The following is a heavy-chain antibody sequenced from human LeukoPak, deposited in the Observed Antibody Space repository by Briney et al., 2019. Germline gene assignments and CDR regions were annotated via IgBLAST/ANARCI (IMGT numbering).Heavy chain of an antibody. Sequence: VASVKVSCKTSGYTFITYYIHWLRPAPGQGLEWMGWINPHSGGTNFAQKFQARVTMTRDTSINTAYMEISRLRSDDTAVYYCARNPTLQLWLPEARFDPWGQGTLVTVSS. CDR3: ARNPTLQLWLPEARFDP. CDR1: GYTFITYY. CDR2: INPHSGGT. D-gene: IGHD5-18*01. J-gene: IGHJ5*02. V-gene: IGHV1-2*02.